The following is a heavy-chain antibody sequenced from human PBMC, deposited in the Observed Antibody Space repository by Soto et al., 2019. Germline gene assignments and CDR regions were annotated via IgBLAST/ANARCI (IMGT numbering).Heavy chain of an antibody. V-gene: IGHV3-53*01. J-gene: IGHJ6*02. CDR2: IYSGGST. D-gene: IGHD3-9*01. Sequence: GGSLRLSCAASGFTVSSNYMSWVRQAPGKGLEWVSVIYSGGSTYYADSVKGRFTISRDNSKNTLYLQMNSLRAEDTAVYYCARVPYYDILTGYPDYRMDVWGQGTTVTVSS. CDR3: ARVPYYDILTGYPDYRMDV. CDR1: GFTVSSNY.